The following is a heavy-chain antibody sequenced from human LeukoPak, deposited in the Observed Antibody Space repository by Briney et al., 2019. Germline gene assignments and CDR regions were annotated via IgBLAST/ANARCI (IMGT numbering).Heavy chain of an antibody. Sequence: KPSETLSLTCTVSGGSISSGDYYWSWIRQPPGKGLEWIGYIYYSGSTNYNPSLKSRVTISVDTSKNQFSLKLSSVTAADTAVYYCARGGGNPQVYAFDIWGQGTMVTVSS. V-gene: IGHV4-61*08. CDR1: GGSISSGDYY. CDR2: IYYSGST. CDR3: ARGGGNPQVYAFDI. J-gene: IGHJ3*02. D-gene: IGHD4-23*01.